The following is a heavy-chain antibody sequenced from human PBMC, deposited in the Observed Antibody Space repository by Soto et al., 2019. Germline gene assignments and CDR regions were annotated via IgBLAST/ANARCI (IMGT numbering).Heavy chain of an antibody. J-gene: IGHJ6*02. Sequence: ASVKVSCKASGGTFSSYAISWVRQAPGQGLDWMGGIIHIFGTANYAQKFQGRVTITADESTSTAYMELSSLRSEDTAVYYCARVGVNQLLSGYYYYGMDVWGQGTTVTVSS. CDR1: GGTFSSYA. V-gene: IGHV1-69*13. D-gene: IGHD2-2*01. CDR2: IIHIFGTA. CDR3: ARVGVNQLLSGYYYYGMDV.